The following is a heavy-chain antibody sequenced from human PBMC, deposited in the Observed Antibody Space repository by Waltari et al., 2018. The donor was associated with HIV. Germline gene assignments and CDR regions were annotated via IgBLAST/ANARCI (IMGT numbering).Heavy chain of an antibody. D-gene: IGHD4-17*01. V-gene: IGHV4-39*01. CDR1: GGSISSSRYY. CDR3: ARQAVTTPYGMDV. CDR2: IYYSGST. Sequence: QLQLQESGPGLVKPSETLSLTCTVSGGSISSSRYYWGWIRQPPGKGLEWIGSIYYSGSTYYNPSLKSRVTISVDTSKNQFSLKLSSVTAADTAVYYCARQAVTTPYGMDVWGQGTTVTVSS. J-gene: IGHJ6*02.